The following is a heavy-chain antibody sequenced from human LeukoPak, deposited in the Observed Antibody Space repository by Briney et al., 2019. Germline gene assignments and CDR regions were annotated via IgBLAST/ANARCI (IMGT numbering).Heavy chain of an antibody. Sequence: PSENLSLTCTVSGCSISSSSYYWGWIRQPPGKRLEWIGSIYHSGNTYNNPSLNSRVTISVDTSKNIFSLKLSSVTAADTAVYYCARGVLVGSHSNYHDNWFDPWGQGTLVTVSS. CDR1: GCSISSSSYY. CDR3: ARGVLVGSHSNYHDNWFDP. CDR2: IYHSGNT. J-gene: IGHJ5*02. D-gene: IGHD4-11*01. V-gene: IGHV4-39*02.